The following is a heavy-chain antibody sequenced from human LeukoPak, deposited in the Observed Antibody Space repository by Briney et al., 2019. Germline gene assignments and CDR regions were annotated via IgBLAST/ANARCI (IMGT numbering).Heavy chain of an antibody. CDR2: TYHRSKWYS. CDR3: ASAGARALVI. Sequence: SQTLSLTCAISGDSVSSNSAAWNWIRQSPSRGLEWLGRTYHRSKWYSDYAGSVKGRITINPDTSKNQFSLQLNSVTPEDTAVYYRASAGARALVIWGQGTTVTVSS. V-gene: IGHV6-1*01. D-gene: IGHD2/OR15-2a*01. J-gene: IGHJ6*02. CDR1: GDSVSSNSAA.